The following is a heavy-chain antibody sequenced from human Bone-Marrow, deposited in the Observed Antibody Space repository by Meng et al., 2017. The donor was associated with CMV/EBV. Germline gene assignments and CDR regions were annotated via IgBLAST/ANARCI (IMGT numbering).Heavy chain of an antibody. CDR2: VNQSGTI. J-gene: IGHJ5*02. CDR3: ARGLFRRTTIVGRFLFDP. CDR1: SGALSGYY. D-gene: IGHD5-24*01. Sequence: GSLRLSCAVQSGALSGYYWSWIRQPPGKGLEWIGEVNQSGTINYNPSLKRRLTISVDTPNNQFSLKLNSVSAAGTAVYYCARGLFRRTTIVGRFLFDPWGLGTLVTVSS. V-gene: IGHV4-34*01.